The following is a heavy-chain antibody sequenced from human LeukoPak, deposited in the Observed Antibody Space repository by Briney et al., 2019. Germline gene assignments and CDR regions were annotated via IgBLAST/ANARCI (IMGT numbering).Heavy chain of an antibody. CDR1: GGTFSSYA. Sequence: SVKVSCKASGGTFSSYAISWVRRAPGQGLEWMGRIIPILGIANYAQKFQGRVTITADKSTSTAYMELSSLRSEDTAVYYCARDNEDGTTDYWGQGTLVTVSS. CDR3: ARDNEDGTTDY. D-gene: IGHD1-1*01. CDR2: IIPILGIA. V-gene: IGHV1-69*04. J-gene: IGHJ4*02.